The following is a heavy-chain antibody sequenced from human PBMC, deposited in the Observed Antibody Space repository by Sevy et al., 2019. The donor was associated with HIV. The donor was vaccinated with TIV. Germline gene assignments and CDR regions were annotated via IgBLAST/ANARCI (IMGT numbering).Heavy chain of an antibody. V-gene: IGHV4-38-2*01. J-gene: IGHJ5*02. CDR3: ARGHGYCSGGSCYSRVPSGYWFDP. CDR2: IYHSGST. CDR1: GYSISSGYY. Sequence: SETLSLTCAVSGYSISSGYYWGWIRQPPGKGLEWIGSIYHSGSTYYNPSLKSRVTISVDTSKNQFSLKLSSVTAADTAVYYCARGHGYCSGGSCYSRVPSGYWFDPWGQGTLVTVSS. D-gene: IGHD2-15*01.